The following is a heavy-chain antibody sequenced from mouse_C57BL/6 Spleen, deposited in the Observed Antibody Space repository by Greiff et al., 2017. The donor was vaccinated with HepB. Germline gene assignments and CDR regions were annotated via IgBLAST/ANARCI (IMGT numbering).Heavy chain of an antibody. CDR3: ARGYYGSSYYYAMDY. J-gene: IGHJ4*01. V-gene: IGHV1-78*01. CDR2: IYPRDGST. D-gene: IGHD1-1*01. Sequence: QVQLQQSDAELVKPGASVKISCKVSGYTFTDHTIHWMKQRPEQGLEWIGYIYPRDGSTKYNEKFKGKATLTADKSSSTAYMQLNSLTSEDSAVYFCARGYYGSSYYYAMDYWGQGTSVTVSS. CDR1: GYTFTDHT.